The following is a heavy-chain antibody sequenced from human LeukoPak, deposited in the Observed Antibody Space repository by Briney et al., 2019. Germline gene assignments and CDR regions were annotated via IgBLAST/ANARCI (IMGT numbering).Heavy chain of an antibody. Sequence: GGSLRLSCAASGIMFSSNWMSWVRLAPGKGLEWVANIKEDGTETYYVDSVKGRFTISRDNAKNSLYLQMNSLRVEDTAVYYCAKEGRSLQTYWGQGTLVTVSS. J-gene: IGHJ4*02. CDR3: AKEGRSLQTY. CDR1: GIMFSSNW. D-gene: IGHD5-24*01. CDR2: IKEDGTET. V-gene: IGHV3-7*03.